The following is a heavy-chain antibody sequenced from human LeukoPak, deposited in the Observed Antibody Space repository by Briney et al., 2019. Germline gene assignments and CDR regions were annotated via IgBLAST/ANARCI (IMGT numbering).Heavy chain of an antibody. V-gene: IGHV4-34*01. CDR2: INHSGST. CDR3: ARSSSWYSYGMDV. J-gene: IGHJ6*02. CDR1: GGSFSGYY. D-gene: IGHD6-13*01. Sequence: SETLSLTCAVYGGSFSGYYWSWIRQPPGKGLEWIGEINHSGSTNYNPSLKSRVTISVDTSKNQFSLKLSSVTAADTAVYYCARSSSWYSYGMDVWGQGTTVTVSS.